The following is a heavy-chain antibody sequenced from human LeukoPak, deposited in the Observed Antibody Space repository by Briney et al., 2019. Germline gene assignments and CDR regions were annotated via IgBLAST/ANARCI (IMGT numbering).Heavy chain of an antibody. V-gene: IGHV4-38-2*02. CDR2: IYHSGST. CDR3: AHHPYWYFDL. Sequence: PSETLSLTCTVSGYSISSGYYWGWIRQPPGKGLEWIGSIYHSGSTYYNPSLKSRVTISVDTSKNQFSLKLSSVTAADTAVYYCAHHPYWYFDLWGRGTLVTVSS. J-gene: IGHJ2*01. CDR1: GYSISSGYY. D-gene: IGHD1-14*01.